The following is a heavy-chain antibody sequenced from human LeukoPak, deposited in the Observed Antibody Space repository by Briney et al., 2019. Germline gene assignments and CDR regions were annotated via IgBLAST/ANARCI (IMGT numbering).Heavy chain of an antibody. CDR2: IYHSGST. CDR3: ALTTVTTGEFDY. J-gene: IGHJ4*02. V-gene: IGHV4-38-2*01. D-gene: IGHD4-17*01. Sequence: PSETLSLTYAVSGDSISSGYYWGWIRQPPGKGLEWIGSIYHSGSTYYNPSLKSRVTISVDTSKNQFSLKLSSVTAADTAVYYCALTTVTTGEFDYWGQGTLVTVSS. CDR1: GDSISSGYY.